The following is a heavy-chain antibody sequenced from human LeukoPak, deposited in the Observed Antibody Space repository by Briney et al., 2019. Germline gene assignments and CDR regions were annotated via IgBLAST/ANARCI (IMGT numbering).Heavy chain of an antibody. D-gene: IGHD5-12*01. Sequence: PGGSLRLSCAASGFTFSSYWMSRVRQAPEKGLEWVANIKQDGSEKYYVDSVKGRFTISRDNAKNSLYLQMSSLRAEDTAVYYCARDRGGYDFFTDYWGQGTLVTVSS. CDR1: GFTFSSYW. J-gene: IGHJ4*02. V-gene: IGHV3-7*01. CDR2: IKQDGSEK. CDR3: ARDRGGYDFFTDY.